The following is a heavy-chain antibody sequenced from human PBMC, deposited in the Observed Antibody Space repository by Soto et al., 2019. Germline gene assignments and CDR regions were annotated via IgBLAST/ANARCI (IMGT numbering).Heavy chain of an antibody. CDR1: GYSFTTSW. J-gene: IGHJ6*02. CDR3: ARHEATYYNFYGMDV. CDR2: FHPGESDT. Sequence: GESLKISCESHGYSFTTSWITWVRQKPGKGLEWVGSFHPGESDTRYSPSFQGQVTISADRSLATAYLQWSSLQAADTAIYYCARHEATYYNFYGMDVWGQGTTVTVSS. V-gene: IGHV5-51*01.